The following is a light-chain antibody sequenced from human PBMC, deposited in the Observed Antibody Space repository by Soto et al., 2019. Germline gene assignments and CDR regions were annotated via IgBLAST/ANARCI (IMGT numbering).Light chain of an antibody. Sequence: QSALTQPVSVSGSPGESIAISCTGTSTDIGSYKFVSWYQQHPGKAPKLILYEVTNRPSGISDRFSGSKSGNTASLTISGLQAEDEADYYCSSYTAARIVVFGGGTKVTVL. V-gene: IGLV2-14*03. CDR3: SSYTAARIVV. J-gene: IGLJ2*01. CDR2: EVT. CDR1: STDIGSYKF.